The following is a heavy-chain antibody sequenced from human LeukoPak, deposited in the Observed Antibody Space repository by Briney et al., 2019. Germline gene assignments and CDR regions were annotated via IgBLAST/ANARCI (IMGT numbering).Heavy chain of an antibody. V-gene: IGHV3-33*08. CDR3: ARPYYYGSGSYGPNDY. D-gene: IGHD3-10*01. Sequence: GGSLRLSCAASGFTFSSYGMHWVRQAPGKGLEWVAVIWYDGSNKYYADSVKGRFTISRDNSKNTLYLQMNSLRAEDTAVYYCARPYYYGSGSYGPNDYWGQGTLVTVSS. CDR2: IWYDGSNK. CDR1: GFTFSSYG. J-gene: IGHJ4*02.